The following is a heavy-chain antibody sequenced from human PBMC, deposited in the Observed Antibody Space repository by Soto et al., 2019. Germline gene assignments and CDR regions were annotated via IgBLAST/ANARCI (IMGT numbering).Heavy chain of an antibody. D-gene: IGHD6-19*01. J-gene: IGHJ4*02. CDR3: ARVSSGWSKGIDY. Sequence: GGSLRLSCAASGFTFSDYYMSWIRQAPGKGLEWVSYISSSSSYTNYADSVKGRFTISRDNAKNSLYLQMNSLRAEDTAVYYCARVSSGWSKGIDYWGQGTLVTVSS. V-gene: IGHV3-11*06. CDR2: ISSSSSYT. CDR1: GFTFSDYY.